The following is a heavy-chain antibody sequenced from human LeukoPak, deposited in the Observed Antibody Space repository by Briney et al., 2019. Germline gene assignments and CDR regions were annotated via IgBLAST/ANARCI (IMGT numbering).Heavy chain of an antibody. Sequence: PSETLSLTCAVYGGSFSGYYWSWIRQPPGKGLEWIGEINHSGSTNYNPSLKSRVTISVDTSKNQFSLKLSSVTAADTAVYYCARLKKKVNWMGPYNWFDPWGQGTLVTVSS. D-gene: IGHD1-1*01. CDR3: ARLKKKVNWMGPYNWFDP. CDR1: GGSFSGYY. CDR2: INHSGST. V-gene: IGHV4-34*01. J-gene: IGHJ5*02.